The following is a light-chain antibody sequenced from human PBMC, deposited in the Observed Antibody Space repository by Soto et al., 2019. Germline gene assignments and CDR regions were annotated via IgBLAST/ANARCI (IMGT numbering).Light chain of an antibody. Sequence: IVMTQSPAXLSVSPGERATLSCRASQSVSSNLAWYQQKPGQAPRLLIYDASTRATGIPXTFXXXGXXTXXXXXXXXXXSXXXAVYXCQXXXXWPPWTFGQGTXVXXK. CDR3: QXXXXWPPWT. V-gene: IGKV3-15*01. CDR2: DAS. J-gene: IGKJ1*01. CDR1: QSVSSN.